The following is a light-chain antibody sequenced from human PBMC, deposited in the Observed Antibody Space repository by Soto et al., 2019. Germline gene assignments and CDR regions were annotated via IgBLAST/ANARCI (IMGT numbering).Light chain of an antibody. CDR2: DTS. CDR1: QRVSGGF. CDR3: QQHGNSPWT. J-gene: IGKJ1*01. Sequence: DIVLTQSPATLSLSPGERATLYFGASQRVSGGFLAWYQQKPGLAPRLILYDTSFRATGIPDRFSGSGSGTDFTLTISRLEPEDFAVYYCQQHGNSPWTFGQGTKVDI. V-gene: IGKV3D-20*01.